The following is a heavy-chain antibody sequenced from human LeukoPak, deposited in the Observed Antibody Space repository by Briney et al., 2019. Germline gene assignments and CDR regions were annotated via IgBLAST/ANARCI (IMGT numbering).Heavy chain of an antibody. CDR1: GFTFSSYG. V-gene: IGHV3-30*19. CDR2: ISYDGNNK. J-gene: IGHJ4*02. Sequence: PGRSLRLSCAASGFTFSSYGVHWVRQAPGKGLEWVALISYDGNNKDYADSVKGRFTISRDNSKNTLYLQMNSLRAEDTAVYYCARDQRGRTGSIMMAVLITGFDYWGQGTLVTVSS. D-gene: IGHD3-22*01. CDR3: ARDQRGRTGSIMMAVLITGFDY.